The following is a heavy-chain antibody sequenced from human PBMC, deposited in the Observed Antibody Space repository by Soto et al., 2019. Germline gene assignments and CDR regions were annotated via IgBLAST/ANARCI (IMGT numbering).Heavy chain of an antibody. Sequence: QVQLVQSGAEVKKPGSSVKVSCTASGGTFSSYAISWVRQAHGQGLEWMGGIIPIFGTANYAQKFQGRVTITADESTSTAYMELSSLRSEDTAVYYCARDRRAVAGHYYYYYGMDVWGQGTTVTVSS. J-gene: IGHJ6*02. CDR3: ARDRRAVAGHYYYYYGMDV. CDR1: GGTFSSYA. D-gene: IGHD6-19*01. CDR2: IIPIFGTA. V-gene: IGHV1-69*01.